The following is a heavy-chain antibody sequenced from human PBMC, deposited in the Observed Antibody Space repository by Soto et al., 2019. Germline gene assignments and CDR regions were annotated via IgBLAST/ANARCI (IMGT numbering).Heavy chain of an antibody. J-gene: IGHJ4*02. Sequence: SVKVSCKACGGTFSSYTISWVRQAPGQGLEWMGRIIPILGIANYAQKFQGRVTITADKSTSTAYMELSSLRSEDTAVYYCARQVGVVIQAFDYWGQGTLVTVSS. CDR1: GGTFSSYT. CDR3: ARQVGVVIQAFDY. V-gene: IGHV1-69*02. D-gene: IGHD3-3*01. CDR2: IIPILGIA.